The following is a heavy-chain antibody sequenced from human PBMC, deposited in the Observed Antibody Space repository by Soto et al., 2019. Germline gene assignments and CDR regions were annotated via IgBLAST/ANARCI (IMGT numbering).Heavy chain of an antibody. D-gene: IGHD7-27*01. J-gene: IGHJ4*02. Sequence: QVQLVESGGGVVQPGRSLRLSCAASGFSFSISPMHWVRQAPGKGPEWVALISYDGTNKFYADSVKGRFTLSRDNSKSTVYLQVDSLRHEDAAVYYCARDPKTSGGQHWAFNYFDSWGQGTLVTVSS. V-gene: IGHV3-30-3*01. CDR2: ISYDGTNK. CDR1: GFSFSISP. CDR3: ARDPKTSGGQHWAFNYFDS.